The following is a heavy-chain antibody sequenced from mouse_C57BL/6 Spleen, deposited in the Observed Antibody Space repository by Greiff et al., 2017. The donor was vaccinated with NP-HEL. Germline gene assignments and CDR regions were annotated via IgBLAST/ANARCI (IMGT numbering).Heavy chain of an antibody. CDR3: ARDSPFDF. Sequence: QVHVKQPGAELVRPGSSVKLSCKASGYTFTSYWMHWVKQRPIQGLEWIGNIDPSDSETHYNQKFKDKATLTVDKSSSTAYMQLSSLTSEDSAVYYCARDSPFDFWGKGTTLTVSS. CDR1: GYTFTSYW. V-gene: IGHV1-52*01. CDR2: IDPSDSET. J-gene: IGHJ2*01.